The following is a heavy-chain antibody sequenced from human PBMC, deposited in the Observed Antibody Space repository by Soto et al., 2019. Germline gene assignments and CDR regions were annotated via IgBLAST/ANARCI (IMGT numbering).Heavy chain of an antibody. CDR1: GFTFDDYA. J-gene: IGHJ4*02. Sequence: EVQLVESGGGLVQPGRSLRLSCAASGFTFDDYAMHWVRQAPGKGLEWVSGISWNSGSIGYADSVKGRFTISRDNAKNSLYLQMNSLRDEDTDLYYCAKGGWGQQLVYYFDYWGQGTLVTVSS. V-gene: IGHV3-9*01. CDR2: ISWNSGSI. D-gene: IGHD6-13*01. CDR3: AKGGWGQQLVYYFDY.